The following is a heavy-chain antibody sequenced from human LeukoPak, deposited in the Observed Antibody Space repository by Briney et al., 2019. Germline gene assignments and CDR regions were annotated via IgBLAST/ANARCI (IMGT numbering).Heavy chain of an antibody. V-gene: IGHV3-7*03. J-gene: IGHJ4*02. CDR3: AKFRYGGNVGYFDY. CDR2: IKQDGSEK. CDR1: GFTFSSYW. D-gene: IGHD4-23*01. Sequence: GGSLRLSCAASGFTFSSYWMSWVRQAPGKGLEWVANIKQDGSEKYYVDSVKGRFTISRDNAKNSLYLQMNSLRAEDTAVYYGAKFRYGGNVGYFDYWGQGTLVTVSS.